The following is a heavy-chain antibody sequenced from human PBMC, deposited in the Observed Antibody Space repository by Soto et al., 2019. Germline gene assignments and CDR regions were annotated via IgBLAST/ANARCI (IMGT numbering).Heavy chain of an antibody. J-gene: IGHJ4*02. CDR2: IYYSGST. CDR1: GGSISSYY. D-gene: IGHD1-7*01. CDR3: AGDSLGITGTLLDY. Sequence: KTSETLSLTCTVSGGSISSYYWSWIRQPPGKGLEWIGYIYYSGSTNYNPSLKSRVTISVDTSKNQFSLKLSSVTAADTAVYYCAGDSLGITGTLLDYWGQGTLVTVSS. V-gene: IGHV4-59*01.